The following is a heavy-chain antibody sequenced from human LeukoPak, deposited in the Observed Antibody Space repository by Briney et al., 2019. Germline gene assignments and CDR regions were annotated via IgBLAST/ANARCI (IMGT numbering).Heavy chain of an antibody. Sequence: GGSLRLSCAASGFTFSSYSMNWVRQAPGKGLEWVSSISGSSGYIYYADSVKGRFTISRDNAKNSLYLQMNSLRAEDTAVYYCARVKGLVLPYYYGMDVWGQGTTVTVSS. J-gene: IGHJ6*02. CDR3: ARVKGLVLPYYYGMDV. CDR1: GFTFSSYS. D-gene: IGHD4/OR15-4a*01. CDR2: ISGSSGYI. V-gene: IGHV3-21*01.